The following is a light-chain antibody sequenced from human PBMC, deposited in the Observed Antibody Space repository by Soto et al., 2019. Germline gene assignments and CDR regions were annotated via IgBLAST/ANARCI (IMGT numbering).Light chain of an antibody. Sequence: QSVLTQPPSVSGAPGQRVTISCTGASSNVGPADAVHWYQQLPGTAPKLLIYDDNKRPSGIPDRFSGSKSGTSATLGITGFKTGDEADYYCGSWDSTLSADVFAAGTKATV. CDR1: SSNVGPADA. CDR2: DDN. CDR3: GSWDSTLSADV. J-gene: IGLJ1*01. V-gene: IGLV1-51*01.